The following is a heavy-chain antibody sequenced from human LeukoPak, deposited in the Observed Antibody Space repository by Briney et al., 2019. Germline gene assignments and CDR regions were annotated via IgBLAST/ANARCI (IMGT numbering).Heavy chain of an antibody. Sequence: RGSLRLSCAVSGFTFSSYGMHWVRQAPGKGLEWVAFIRYDGSNKFYADSVKGRFTISRDNAKNSLYLQMNSLRAEDTAVYYCARDRLHYGEYEKTFDYWGQGTLVSVSS. CDR1: GFTFSSYG. CDR3: ARDRLHYGEYEKTFDY. V-gene: IGHV3-30*02. CDR2: IRYDGSNK. D-gene: IGHD4-17*01. J-gene: IGHJ4*02.